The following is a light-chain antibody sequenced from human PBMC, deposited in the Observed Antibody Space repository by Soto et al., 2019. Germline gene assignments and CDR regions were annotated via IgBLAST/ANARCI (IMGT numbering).Light chain of an antibody. CDR2: GVS. CDR3: QQYGSSGT. CDR1: ESVSSK. J-gene: IGKJ1*01. V-gene: IGKV3-15*01. Sequence: IVITQSPATLSVSPGERATLSCRASESVSSKLVWYQKKPGQAPRLLIYGVSTRATGIPARLSGSGSGTDFTLTIRRLEPEDFAVYYCQQYGSSGTFGQGTKVDIK.